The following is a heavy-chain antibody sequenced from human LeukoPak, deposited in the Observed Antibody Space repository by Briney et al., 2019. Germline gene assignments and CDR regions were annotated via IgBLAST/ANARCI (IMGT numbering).Heavy chain of an antibody. CDR1: GFTFSSYA. J-gene: IGHJ4*02. V-gene: IGHV3-23*01. CDR3: ASRLIVGSSGSDY. CDR2: ISGSGGST. D-gene: IGHD2-15*01. Sequence: GGSLRLSCAASGFTFSSYAMSWVRQAPGKGLEWVSAISGSGGSTYYADSVKGRFTTSRDNSKNTLYLQMNSLRAEDTAVYYCASRLIVGSSGSDYWGQGTLVTVSS.